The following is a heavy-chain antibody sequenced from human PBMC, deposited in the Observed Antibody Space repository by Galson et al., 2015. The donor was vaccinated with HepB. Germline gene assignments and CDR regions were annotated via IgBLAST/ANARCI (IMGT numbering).Heavy chain of an antibody. D-gene: IGHD6-19*01. J-gene: IGHJ6*02. CDR3: ARDLEPQDSSGWDDPYYYYYYGMDA. CDR2: INPSGGST. CDR1: GYTFTSYY. V-gene: IGHV1-46*01. Sequence: SVKVSCKASGYTFTSYYMHWVRQAPGQGLEWMGIINPSGGSTSYAQKFQGRVTMTRDTSTSTVYMELSSLRSEGTAVYYCARDLEPQDSSGWDDPYYYYYYGMDAWGQGATVTVSS.